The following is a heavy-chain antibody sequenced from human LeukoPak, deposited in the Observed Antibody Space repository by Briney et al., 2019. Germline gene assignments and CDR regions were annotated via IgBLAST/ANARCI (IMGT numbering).Heavy chain of an antibody. CDR3: AKDRDSSGYYGRFDY. CDR1: GFTFSSYA. V-gene: IGHV3-23*01. Sequence: GGSLRLSCAASGFTFSSYATSWVRQAPGKGLEWVSAISGSGGSTYYADSVKGRFTISRDNSKNTLYLQMNSLRAEDTAVYYCAKDRDSSGYYGRFDYWGQGTLVTVSS. D-gene: IGHD3-22*01. CDR2: ISGSGGST. J-gene: IGHJ4*02.